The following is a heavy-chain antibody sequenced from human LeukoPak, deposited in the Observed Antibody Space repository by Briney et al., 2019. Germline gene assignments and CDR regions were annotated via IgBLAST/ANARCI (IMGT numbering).Heavy chain of an antibody. V-gene: IGHV3-30*02. CDR2: IRYDGSNK. CDR3: AKWRRGGWSLDY. J-gene: IGHJ4*02. CDR1: GFTFRTYG. D-gene: IGHD6-19*01. Sequence: GGSLRLSCAASGFTFRTYGMHWVRQAPGKGLERVALIRYDGSNKYYADSVKGRFTISRDNSKNTLYLQMNSLRAEDTAVYYCAKWRRGGWSLDYWGQGTLVTVSS.